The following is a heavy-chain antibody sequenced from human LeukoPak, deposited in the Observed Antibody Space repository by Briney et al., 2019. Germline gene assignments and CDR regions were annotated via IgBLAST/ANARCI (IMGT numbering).Heavy chain of an antibody. D-gene: IGHD2-15*01. CDR1: GFTFSSYG. CDR2: ISYDGSNK. J-gene: IGHJ4*02. V-gene: IGHV3-30*18. CDR3: AKEGCSGGSCSAFDY. Sequence: PGRSLRLSCAASGFTFSSYGMHWVRQAPGKGLKWVAVISYDGSNKYYADSVKGRFTISRDNSKNTLYLQMNSLRAEDTAVYYCAKEGCSGGSCSAFDYWGQGTLVTASS.